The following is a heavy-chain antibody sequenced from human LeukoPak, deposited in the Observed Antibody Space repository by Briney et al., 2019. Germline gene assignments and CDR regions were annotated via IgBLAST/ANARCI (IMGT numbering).Heavy chain of an antibody. V-gene: IGHV1-2*02. CDR1: GYTFTGYY. D-gene: IGHD3-3*01. CDR2: INPNSGGT. CDR3: ARDRAYYDFWSGYEDDAFGI. J-gene: IGHJ3*02. Sequence: ASVTVSCKASGYTFTGYYMHWVRQAPGQGLEWMGWINPNSGGTNYAQKFQGRVTMTRDTSISTAYMELSRLRSDDTAVYYCARDRAYYDFWSGYEDDAFGIWGQGTMVTVSS.